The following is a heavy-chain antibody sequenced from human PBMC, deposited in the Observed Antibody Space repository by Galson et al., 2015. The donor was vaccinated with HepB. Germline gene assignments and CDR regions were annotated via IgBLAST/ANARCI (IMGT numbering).Heavy chain of an antibody. J-gene: IGHJ6*03. V-gene: IGHV3-33*01. D-gene: IGHD3-3*01. CDR2: IWDDGSNK. CDR1: GFTFSSYG. CDR3: ARGRFLEWLHRENCMDV. Sequence: SLRLSCAASGFTFSSYGMHWVRQAPGKGLEWVAVIWDDGSNKYYADSVKGRFTISRDNSKNTLYLQMNSLRAEDTAVYYCARGRFLEWLHRENCMDVWGKGTTVTVSS.